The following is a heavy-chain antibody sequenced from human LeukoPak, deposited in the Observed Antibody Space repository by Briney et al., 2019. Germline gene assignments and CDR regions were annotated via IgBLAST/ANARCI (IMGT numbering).Heavy chain of an antibody. D-gene: IGHD3-22*01. Sequence: GGSLRLSCAASGYTFSDFSVNWVHQAPGKGLEWVSSISVRSNYRYYADSVRGRFTISRDDARDSLFLQMNSLRAEDTAVYFCVRLRRSSDRSGYYYYYDYWGQGTLVTVSS. J-gene: IGHJ4*02. CDR2: ISVRSNYR. CDR3: VRLRRSSDRSGYYYYYDY. CDR1: GYTFSDFS. V-gene: IGHV3-21*01.